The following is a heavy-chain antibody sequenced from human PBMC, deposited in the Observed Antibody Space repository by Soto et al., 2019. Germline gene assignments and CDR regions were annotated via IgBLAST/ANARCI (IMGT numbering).Heavy chain of an antibody. CDR1: GFTVSSNY. CDR3: ATARAYHYDSSGSLGY. J-gene: IGHJ4*02. V-gene: IGHV3-53*01. Sequence: GGSLRLSCAASGFTVSSNYMSWVRQAPGKGLEWVSVIYSGGSTYYADSVKGRFTISRDNSKNTLYLQMNSLRAEDTAVYYCATARAYHYDSSGSLGYWGQGTLVTVSS. D-gene: IGHD3-22*01. CDR2: IYSGGST.